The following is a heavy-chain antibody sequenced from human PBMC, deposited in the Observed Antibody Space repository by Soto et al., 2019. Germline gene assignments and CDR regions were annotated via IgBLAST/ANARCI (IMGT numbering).Heavy chain of an antibody. CDR1: GYSFTSYW. V-gene: IGHV5-51*01. J-gene: IGHJ6*02. Sequence: PGDSLRISFKGSGYSFTSYWIGWVRQMPGKGLEWMGIIYPGDSDTRYSPSFQGQVTISADKSLRTAYLQWTSLKASDTALYYCARTRSFTLGFYYDGMDVWGQGTTVTVSS. CDR3: ARTRSFTLGFYYDGMDV. CDR2: IYPGDSDT. D-gene: IGHD6-6*01.